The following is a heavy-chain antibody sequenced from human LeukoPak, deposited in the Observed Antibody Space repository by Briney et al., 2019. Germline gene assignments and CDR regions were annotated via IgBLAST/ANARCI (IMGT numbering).Heavy chain of an antibody. CDR3: ARDYYDSSGYYGY. D-gene: IGHD3-22*01. J-gene: IGHJ4*02. V-gene: IGHV3-30-3*01. CDR2: ISYDGNNK. CDR1: GFNFGSYS. Sequence: PGGSLRLSCAASGFNFGSYSMHWVRQAPGKGLEWVAVISYDGNNKYYADSVKGRFTISRDNSKNTLYLQMNSLRAEDTAVHYCARDYYDSSGYYGYWGQGTLVTVSS.